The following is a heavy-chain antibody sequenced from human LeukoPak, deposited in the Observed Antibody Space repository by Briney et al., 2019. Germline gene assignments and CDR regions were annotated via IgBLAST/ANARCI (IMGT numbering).Heavy chain of an antibody. CDR2: INHSGST. D-gene: IGHD6-13*01. CDR3: ARLNSSIYYYYGMDV. Sequence: PSETLSLTCAVYGGSFSGYYWSWIRQPPGKGLEWIGEINHSGSTNYNPSLKSRVTISVDTSKNQFSLKLSSVTAADTAVYYCARLNSSIYYYYGMDVWGQGTTVTVSS. CDR1: GGSFSGYY. V-gene: IGHV4-34*01. J-gene: IGHJ6*02.